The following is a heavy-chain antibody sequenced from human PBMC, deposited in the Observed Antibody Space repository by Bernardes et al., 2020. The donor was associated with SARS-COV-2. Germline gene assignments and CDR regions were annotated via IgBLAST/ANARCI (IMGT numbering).Heavy chain of an antibody. CDR1: GFTFSSSW. J-gene: IGHJ2*01. V-gene: IGHV3-74*01. D-gene: IGHD1-7*01. CDR3: ARAGNYYFDL. Sequence: GGSLRLSCVASGFTFSSSWMHWVRQAPGEGLVWVSRMNGDGTTIDYADSVKGRFTISRDNAKNTLYLQVNSLRVEDTAVYYCARAGNYYFDLWGRGTLVTVSS. CDR2: MNGDGTTI.